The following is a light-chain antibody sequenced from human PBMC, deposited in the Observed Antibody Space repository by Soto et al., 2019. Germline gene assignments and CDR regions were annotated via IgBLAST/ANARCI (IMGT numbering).Light chain of an antibody. CDR2: GVS. Sequence: QSALTQPASVSGSPGQSITISCTGTSSDVGGYNYVSWYQQHPGKAPKLMIFGVSNRPSGISNRFSGSKSGNTASLTISGLQAEDEVDYYCSSYTSSSTLRVFGGGTKLTVL. J-gene: IGLJ3*02. CDR1: SSDVGGYNY. V-gene: IGLV2-14*01. CDR3: SSYTSSSTLRV.